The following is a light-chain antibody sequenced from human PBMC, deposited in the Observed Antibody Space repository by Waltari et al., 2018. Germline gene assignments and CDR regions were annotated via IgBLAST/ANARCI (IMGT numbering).Light chain of an antibody. J-gene: IGLJ2*01. CDR2: QDD. CDR3: QAGDTDTVI. V-gene: IGLV3-1*01. CDR1: KLGEKY. Sequence: SYEVTQSPSVSVSPGQTAAITCSGEKLGEKYVCWYQQKPGQSPLLVLYQDDKRPSGIPGRFAGSNSGNTATLVISGTQAMDEADYYCQAGDTDTVIFGGGTKLTVL.